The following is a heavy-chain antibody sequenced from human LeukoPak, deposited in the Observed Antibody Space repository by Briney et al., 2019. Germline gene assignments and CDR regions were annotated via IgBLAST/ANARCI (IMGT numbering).Heavy chain of an antibody. CDR1: GVSISSYY. CDR2: IYTSGST. Sequence: SETLSLTCTVSGVSISSYYWSWLRQPAGKGLEWVGRIYTSGSTNYNPSLKSRVTMSVDTSKNQFSLKLSSVTAADTAVYYCARAGSRYYYGMDVWGQGTTVTVSS. CDR3: ARAGSRYYYGMDV. V-gene: IGHV4-4*07. J-gene: IGHJ6*02. D-gene: IGHD6-19*01.